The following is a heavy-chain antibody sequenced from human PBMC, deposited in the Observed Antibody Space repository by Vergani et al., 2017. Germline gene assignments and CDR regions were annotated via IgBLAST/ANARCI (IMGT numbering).Heavy chain of an antibody. CDR2: ICRSSSYI. D-gene: IGHD3-22*01. V-gene: IGHV3-21*01. CDR1: GFTFSRYS. CDR3: ARGTYYYDSSGYYRDV. J-gene: IGHJ6*02. Sequence: EVQLVESGGGLVKTGGSLRLSCAASGFTFSRYSMNWVCQAPRKWREWVSSICRSSSYIYYADSGKGRFTISRDNAKNSLYLQMNSLRAEDTAVYYCARGTYYYDSSGYYRDVWGQGTTVSVSS.